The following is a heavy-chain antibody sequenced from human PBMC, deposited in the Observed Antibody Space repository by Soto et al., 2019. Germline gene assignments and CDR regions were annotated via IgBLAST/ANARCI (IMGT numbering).Heavy chain of an antibody. V-gene: IGHV3-48*03. CDR3: ARDKNSYGSRYYYYYCMEV. CDR1: GFTFSSYE. CDR2: ISSSGSTL. D-gene: IGHD5-18*01. Sequence: GGSLRLSCAASGFTFSSYEMNWVRQAPGKWLGRVSYISSSGSTLYSADPVKGRFTISRDNAKNSRYLQMNSLRAEDTAIYYCARDKNSYGSRYYYYYCMEVWCQGTTVTVSS. J-gene: IGHJ6*02.